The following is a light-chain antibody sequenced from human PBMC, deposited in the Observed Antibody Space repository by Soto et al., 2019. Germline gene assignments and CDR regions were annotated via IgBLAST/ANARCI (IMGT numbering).Light chain of an antibody. V-gene: IGKV3-20*01. Sequence: ETVLTQSPGTLSLSPGEGATLYCRASQSVRSTYLVWYQQKPGQAPRLLIYGASNRATGIPDRFSGGGSGTDFTLTISRLEPEDFAVYYCQQYGSSPITFGQGTRLEIK. CDR1: QSVRSTY. CDR2: GAS. CDR3: QQYGSSPIT. J-gene: IGKJ5*01.